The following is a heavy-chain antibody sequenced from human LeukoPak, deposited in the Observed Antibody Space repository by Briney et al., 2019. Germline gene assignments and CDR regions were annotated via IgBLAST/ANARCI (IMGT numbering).Heavy chain of an antibody. CDR3: ARRIAAAGHFDY. J-gene: IGHJ4*02. V-gene: IGHV1-2*06. CDR1: GYTFTGYY. D-gene: IGHD6-13*01. CDR2: INPNSGGT. Sequence: ASVKVSCKASGYTFTGYYLYWVRQAPGQGPEWMGRINPNSGGTNYAQKFQGRVTMTRDTSISTAYMELSSLRSDDTAVFYCARRIAAAGHFDYWGQGTLVTVSS.